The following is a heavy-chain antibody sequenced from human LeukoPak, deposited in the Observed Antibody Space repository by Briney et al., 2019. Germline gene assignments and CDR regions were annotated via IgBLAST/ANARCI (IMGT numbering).Heavy chain of an antibody. V-gene: IGHV3-23*01. D-gene: IGHD5-18*01. CDR3: AKMRGIQVWLSDF. J-gene: IGHJ4*02. CDR2: ISGSGGTT. Sequence: GGSLRLSCTASGFTFSSYAMSWVRPAPGKGLEWVSAISGSGGTTYYADSVKGRFTLSRDNSKNTLYLQMNSLRAEDTAVYYCAKMRGIQVWLSDFWGQGSLVTVSS. CDR1: GFTFSSYA.